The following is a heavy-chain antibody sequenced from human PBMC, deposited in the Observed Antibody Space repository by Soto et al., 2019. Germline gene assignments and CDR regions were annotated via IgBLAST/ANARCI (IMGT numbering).Heavy chain of an antibody. CDR1: GFTFSSYW. CDR3: ARLAGRFAFDI. Sequence: LRLSCAASGFTFSSYWMSWVRQAPGKGLEWVANIKQDGSEKYYVDSAKGRFTISRDNAKNSLYLQMNSLRAEDTAVYYCARLAGRFAFDIWGQGTMVTVSS. V-gene: IGHV3-7*03. J-gene: IGHJ3*02. CDR2: IKQDGSEK. D-gene: IGHD6-13*01.